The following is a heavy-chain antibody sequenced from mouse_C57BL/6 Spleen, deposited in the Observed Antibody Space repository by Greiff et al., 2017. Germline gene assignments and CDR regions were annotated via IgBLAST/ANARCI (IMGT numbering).Heavy chain of an antibody. CDR3: ATSFSGYYAMDY. CDR1: GFSLTRYG. J-gene: IGHJ4*01. D-gene: IGHD6-2*01. CDR2: IWSGGST. Sequence: QVQLKESGPGLVQPSQSLSITCTVSGFSLTRYGVHWVRPSPGKGLEWLGVIWSGGSTDYNTAFIYRLSLSKEHSKSQVFFKMNSLHADDTAIYYGATSFSGYYAMDYWGQGTSVTVSS. V-gene: IGHV2-2*01.